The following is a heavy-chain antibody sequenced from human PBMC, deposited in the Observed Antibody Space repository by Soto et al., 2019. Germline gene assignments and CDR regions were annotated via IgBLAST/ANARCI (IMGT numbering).Heavy chain of an antibody. Sequence: GGSLRLSCAASGFTFSSYAMGWVRQAPGKGLEWVSVISGSGSSIYYADSVKGRFTISRDNFKNTLYLQMNSLRAEDTAVYYCAKADIAAAVTRPFDPWGQGTLVTVSS. CDR2: ISGSGSSI. D-gene: IGHD6-13*01. CDR3: AKADIAAAVTRPFDP. J-gene: IGHJ5*02. CDR1: GFTFSSYA. V-gene: IGHV3-23*01.